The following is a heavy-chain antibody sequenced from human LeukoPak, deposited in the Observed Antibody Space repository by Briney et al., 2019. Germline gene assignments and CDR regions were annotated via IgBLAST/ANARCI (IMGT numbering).Heavy chain of an antibody. Sequence: PSETLSLTCTVSGGSISSYYWSWIRQPPGKGLEWIGYIYYSGSTNYNPSLKSRVTISVDTSKNQFSLKLSSVTAADTVVYYCAVAGGGYSFEMYYFDYWGQGTLVTVSS. CDR1: GGSISSYY. D-gene: IGHD5-18*01. V-gene: IGHV4-59*01. CDR2: IYYSGST. J-gene: IGHJ4*02. CDR3: AVAGGGYSFEMYYFDY.